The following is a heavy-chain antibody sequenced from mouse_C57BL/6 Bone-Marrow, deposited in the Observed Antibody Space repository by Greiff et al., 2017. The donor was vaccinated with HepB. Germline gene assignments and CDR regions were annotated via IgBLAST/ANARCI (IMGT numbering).Heavy chain of an antibody. Sequence: EVLLVESGGGLVKPGGSLKLSCAASGFTFSSYTMSWVRQTPEKRLEWVATISGGGGNTYYPESVKGRFTISRDNAKNTLYLQMSSLRSEDTALYYCARPFITTVVAPYWYFDVWGTGTTVTVSS. CDR3: ARPFITTVVAPYWYFDV. J-gene: IGHJ1*03. V-gene: IGHV5-9*01. D-gene: IGHD1-1*01. CDR1: GFTFSSYT. CDR2: ISGGGGNT.